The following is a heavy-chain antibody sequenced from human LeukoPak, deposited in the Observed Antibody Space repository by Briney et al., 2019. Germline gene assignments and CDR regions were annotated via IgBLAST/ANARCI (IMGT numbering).Heavy chain of an antibody. D-gene: IGHD1-26*01. CDR1: GFTFSNDW. CDR3: TTYRVGTTTPGYYGLDV. V-gene: IGHV3-15*01. Sequence: GGSLRLSCAASGFTFSNDWMSWVRQAPGKGLEWVGRIKRKTDGGTTDYAAPVKGRFTISRDDSKNTLYLQMNSLKTEDTAVYYCTTYRVGTTTPGYYGLDVWGQGTTVTVSS. J-gene: IGHJ6*02. CDR2: IKRKTDGGTT.